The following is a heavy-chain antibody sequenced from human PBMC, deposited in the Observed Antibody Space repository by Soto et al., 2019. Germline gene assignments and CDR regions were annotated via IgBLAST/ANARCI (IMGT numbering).Heavy chain of an antibody. V-gene: IGHV4-34*01. CDR3: ARGGDIVVVVAATHNFDY. CDR1: GGSFSGYY. CDR2: INHSGST. J-gene: IGHJ4*02. Sequence: QVQLQQWGAGLLKPSETLSLTCAVYGGSFSGYYWSWIRQPPGKGLEWIGEINHSGSTNYTPSLKSRVTISVDTSKNQFSLKLSSVTAADTAVYYCARGGDIVVVVAATHNFDYWGQGTLVTVSS. D-gene: IGHD2-15*01.